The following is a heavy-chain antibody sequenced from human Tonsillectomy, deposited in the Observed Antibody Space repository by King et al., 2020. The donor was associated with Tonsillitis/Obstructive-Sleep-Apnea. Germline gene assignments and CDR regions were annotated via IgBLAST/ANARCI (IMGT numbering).Heavy chain of an antibody. CDR2: IYYSGST. V-gene: IGHV4-31*03. CDR1: GGSISSGGYY. Sequence: QLQESGPGLVKPSQTLSLTCTVSGGSISSGGYYWSWIRQHPGKGLEWIGYIYYSGSTYYNPSLKSRVTISVDTSKNQFSLKLSSVTAADTAVYYCAGTPVRWASVLFTGQTQNWFAPWGQGTLVTVSS. CDR3: AGTPVRWASVLFTGQTQNWFAP. D-gene: IGHD1-1*01. J-gene: IGHJ5*02.